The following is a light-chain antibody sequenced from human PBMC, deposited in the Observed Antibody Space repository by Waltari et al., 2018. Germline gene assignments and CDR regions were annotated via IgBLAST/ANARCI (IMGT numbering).Light chain of an antibody. CDR3: SSYTSSSTPLV. CDR1: SSDVGAYNY. V-gene: IGLV2-14*03. CDR2: DVT. J-gene: IGLJ2*01. Sequence: QSALTQPASVSGSPGQSITISCTGTSSDVGAYNYVSWYQQHPGQAPKLMIYDVTSRPSGVSNRFSGSKSGNTASLTISGLQAEDEADYYCSSYTSSSTPLVFSGGTKLTVL.